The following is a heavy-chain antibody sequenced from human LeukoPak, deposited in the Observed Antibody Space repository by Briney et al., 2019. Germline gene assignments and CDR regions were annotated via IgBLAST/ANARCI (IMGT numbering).Heavy chain of an antibody. V-gene: IGHV3-21*01. CDR2: ISSSSSYI. J-gene: IGHJ4*02. CDR1: GFTVSSNY. Sequence: GGSLRLSCAASGFTVSSNYMSWVRQAPGKGLEWVSSISSSSSYIYYADSVKGRFTISRDNAKNSLYLQMNSLRAEDTAVYYCARGSRYTDYWGQGTLVTVSP. CDR3: ARGSRYTDY. D-gene: IGHD6-13*01.